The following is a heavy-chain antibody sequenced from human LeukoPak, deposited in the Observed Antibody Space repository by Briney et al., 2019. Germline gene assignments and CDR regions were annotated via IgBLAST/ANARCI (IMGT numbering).Heavy chain of an antibody. J-gene: IGHJ2*01. V-gene: IGHV3-7*01. CDR1: GFTLSSFW. CDR2: IKQDGRER. D-gene: IGHD6-13*01. Sequence: GGSLRLSCATSGFTLSSFWMSWVRQTPGKGLEWVANIKQDGRERCYVDSVKGRFTISRDNAKNSLFLQMNSLRADDTAVYYCSSLPGGKTAALEFDLRGRGTLVTVSP. CDR3: SSLPGGKTAALEFDL.